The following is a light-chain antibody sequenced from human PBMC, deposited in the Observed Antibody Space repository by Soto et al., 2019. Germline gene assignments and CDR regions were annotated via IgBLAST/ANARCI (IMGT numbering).Light chain of an antibody. Sequence: EIVLSQSPGILSLSPGERATLSCRASQSVSSSYLAWYQQKPGQAPRLLMYGASTRASGVPARFSGSGSGTEFTLTISSRQSEDFAVYYCQQYNNWPPLTFGGGTKVDIK. CDR3: QQYNNWPPLT. CDR2: GAS. V-gene: IGKV3-15*01. CDR1: QSVSSSY. J-gene: IGKJ4*01.